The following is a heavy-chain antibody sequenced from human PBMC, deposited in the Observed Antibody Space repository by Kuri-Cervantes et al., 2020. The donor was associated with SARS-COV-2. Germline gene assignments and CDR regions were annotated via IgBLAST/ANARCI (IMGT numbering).Heavy chain of an antibody. D-gene: IGHD2-2*01. V-gene: IGHV1-69*01. CDR3: ARGPLPEDIAVLPAAPPFMYVDY. Sequence: KISCKASGGTFSSCAITWVRQAPGQGLEWMGGIIPIFGPANYAQKFQGRVTITADESTSTAYMELSSLRSEDTAVYYCARGPLPEDIAVLPAAPPFMYVDYWGQGALVTVSS. CDR2: IIPIFGPA. J-gene: IGHJ4*02. CDR1: GGTFSSCA.